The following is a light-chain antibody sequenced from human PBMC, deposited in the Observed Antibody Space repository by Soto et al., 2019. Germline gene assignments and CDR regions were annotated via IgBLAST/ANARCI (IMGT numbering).Light chain of an antibody. CDR1: RSISNW. Sequence: DIQMTQSPSTLSASVGDRVTFTCRASRSISNWLAWYQQKPGKAPKLLIYDASSLQSEVPSRFSGSGSGTEFTLTISTLQPNDFATYYGQQYMNYATFGQGTKVEIK. V-gene: IGKV1-5*01. CDR2: DAS. CDR3: QQYMNYAT. J-gene: IGKJ1*01.